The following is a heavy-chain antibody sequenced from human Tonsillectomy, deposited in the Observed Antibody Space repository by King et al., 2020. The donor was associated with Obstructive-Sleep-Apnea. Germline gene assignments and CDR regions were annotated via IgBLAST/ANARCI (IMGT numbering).Heavy chain of an antibody. CDR3: ARGSGAAAVNWFDP. CDR2: INHSGNT. V-gene: IGHV4-34*01. Sequence: VQLQQWGAGLLKPSETLSLTCAVFGGSFSDYYWSWIRQPPGKGLEWIGEINHSGNTNYNPSLKSRVTISVDTSKNQFSLKLTSVTAADTAMYYCARGSGAAAVNWFDPWGQGTLVTVSS. J-gene: IGHJ5*02. D-gene: IGHD6-13*01. CDR1: GGSFSDYY.